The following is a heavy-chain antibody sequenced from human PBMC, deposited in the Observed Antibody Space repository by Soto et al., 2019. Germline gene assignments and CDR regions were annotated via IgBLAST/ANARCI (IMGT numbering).Heavy chain of an antibody. Sequence: ASVKVSCKASGYIFSSYAMHWVRQAPGQSLEWMGWIDAGNGNTKYSQKFQGRVTITRDTSASTAYMELSSLRSEDTAVYYCARGPGGLSSTSFVPFDYWGQGTLVTVSS. J-gene: IGHJ4*02. CDR3: ARGPGGLSSTSFVPFDY. CDR2: IDAGNGNT. V-gene: IGHV1-3*01. CDR1: GYIFSSYA. D-gene: IGHD2-2*01.